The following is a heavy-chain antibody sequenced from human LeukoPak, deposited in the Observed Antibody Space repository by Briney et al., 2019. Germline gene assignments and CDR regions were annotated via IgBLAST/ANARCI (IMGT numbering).Heavy chain of an antibody. Sequence: SGGSLRLSCAASGFTFSSYAMSWVRQAPGKGLEWVSAISGSGGSTYHADSVKGRFTISRDNSKNTLYLQMNSLRAEDTAVYYCAKGDRSGSYSYFDYWGQGTLVTVSS. CDR1: GFTFSSYA. V-gene: IGHV3-23*01. D-gene: IGHD1-26*01. CDR3: AKGDRSGSYSYFDY. J-gene: IGHJ4*02. CDR2: ISGSGGST.